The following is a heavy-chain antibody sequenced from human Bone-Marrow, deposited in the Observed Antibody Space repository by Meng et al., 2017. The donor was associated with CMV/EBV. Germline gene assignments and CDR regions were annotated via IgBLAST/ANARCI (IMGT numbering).Heavy chain of an antibody. CDR1: GFTFSSYS. D-gene: IGHD5-12*01. Sequence: GESLKISCAASGFTFSSYSMNWVRQAPGKGLEWVSSISSSSSYIYYADSVKGRFTISRDNAKNSLYLQMNSLRAEDTAVYYCAKDRWDIADNPYYFDCWGQGTLVTVSS. CDR2: ISSSSSYI. J-gene: IGHJ4*02. CDR3: AKDRWDIADNPYYFDC. V-gene: IGHV3-21*01.